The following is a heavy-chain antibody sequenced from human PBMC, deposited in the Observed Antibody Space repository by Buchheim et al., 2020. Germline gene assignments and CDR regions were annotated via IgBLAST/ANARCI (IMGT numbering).Heavy chain of an antibody. Sequence: EVQLVESGGGLVQPGGSLRLSCAASGFTFSSYAMSWVRQAPGKGLEWISYVSARDSPIYYADSVKGRFTISRDNAKNSLYLQMNSLTDEDTAVYYCVRSYCGGDCYSTPFGYWGQGTL. V-gene: IGHV3-48*02. CDR3: VRSYCGGDCYSTPFGY. D-gene: IGHD2-21*02. CDR2: VSARDSPI. J-gene: IGHJ4*02. CDR1: GFTFSSYA.